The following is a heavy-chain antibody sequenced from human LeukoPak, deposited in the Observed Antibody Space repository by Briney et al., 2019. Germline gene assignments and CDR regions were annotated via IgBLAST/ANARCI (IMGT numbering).Heavy chain of an antibody. CDR2: ITSRSDYI. V-gene: IGHV3-21*01. J-gene: IGHJ4*02. CDR3: ARAGHFFDY. CDR1: GFSFSTSN. Sequence: GGSLRLSCAASGFSFSTSNMVWVRQSPGKGLEWVSSITSRSDYIYYADSLKGRFTISRDNAKNSLYLQMNSLRAEDTAVYYCARAGHFFDYWGQGTLVTVSS.